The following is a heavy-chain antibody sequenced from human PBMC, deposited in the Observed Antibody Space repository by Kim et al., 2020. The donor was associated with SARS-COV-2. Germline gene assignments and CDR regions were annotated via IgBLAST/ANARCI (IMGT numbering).Heavy chain of an antibody. CDR3: AREGACSGGSCYSAFDI. Sequence: SETLSLTCTVSGGSISSSSYYWGWIRQPPGKGLEWIGSIYYSGSTYYNPSLKSRVTISVDTSKNQFSLKLSSVTAADTAVYYCAREGACSGGSCYSAFDIWGQGTMVTVSS. CDR1: GGSISSSSYY. J-gene: IGHJ3*02. D-gene: IGHD2-15*01. V-gene: IGHV4-39*02. CDR2: IYYSGST.